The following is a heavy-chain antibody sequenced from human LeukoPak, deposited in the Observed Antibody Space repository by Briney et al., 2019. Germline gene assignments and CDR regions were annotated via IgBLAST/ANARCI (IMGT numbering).Heavy chain of an antibody. CDR2: INPSGGST. D-gene: IGHD2-2*01. CDR1: GYTFTSYY. Sequence: ASVKVSCKASGYTFTSYYMHWVRQAPGQGLEWMGIINPSGGSTSYAQKFQGRVTMTRDTSTSTVYMELSSLRSEDTAVYYCASRAAADIVVVPAADADYWGQGTLVTVSS. CDR3: ASRAAADIVVVPAADADY. J-gene: IGHJ4*02. V-gene: IGHV1-46*01.